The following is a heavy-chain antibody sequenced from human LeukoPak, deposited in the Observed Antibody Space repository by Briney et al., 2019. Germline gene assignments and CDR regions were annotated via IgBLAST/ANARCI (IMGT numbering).Heavy chain of an antibody. J-gene: IGHJ4*02. V-gene: IGHV1-69*04. CDR3: ARDLLVGAD. D-gene: IGHD1-26*01. CDR2: IIPILGIA. Sequence: GASVKVSCKASGGTFSSYAISWVRQAPGQGLEWMGRIIPILGIANYAQKFQGRVTITADKSTSTAYMELSSLRSEDMAVYYCARDLLVGADWGQGTLVTVSS. CDR1: GGTFSSYA.